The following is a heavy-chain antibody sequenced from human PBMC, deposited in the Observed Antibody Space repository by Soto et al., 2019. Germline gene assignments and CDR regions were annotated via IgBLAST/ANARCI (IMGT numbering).Heavy chain of an antibody. CDR3: ARDKLELRPNYYSYGMDV. CDR1: GYTFTSYY. Sequence: GASVKVSCKASGYTFTSYYMHWVRQAPGQRLEWMGIINPSGGSTSYAQKFQGRVTMTRDTSTSTVYMELSSLRSEDTAVYYCARDKLELRPNYYSYGMDVWGQGTTVTVSS. D-gene: IGHD1-7*01. J-gene: IGHJ6*02. CDR2: INPSGGST. V-gene: IGHV1-46*01.